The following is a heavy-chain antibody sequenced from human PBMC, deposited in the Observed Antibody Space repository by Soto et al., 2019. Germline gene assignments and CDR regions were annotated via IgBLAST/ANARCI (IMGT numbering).Heavy chain of an antibody. D-gene: IGHD2-15*01. CDR1: GFTFSSYG. CDR2: VSHDGSEK. CDR3: AKGYCSGGSCYSMAYYYYGMDV. J-gene: IGHJ6*02. V-gene: IGHV3-30*18. Sequence: QVQLVESGGGVVQPGRSLRLSCEASGFTFSSYGMHWVRQAPGKGLEWVAVVSHDGSEKYNADSVKGRFTISRDNSKNTLYLQMNSLRGEDTAVYYCAKGYCSGGSCYSMAYYYYGMDVWGPGTTVTVSS.